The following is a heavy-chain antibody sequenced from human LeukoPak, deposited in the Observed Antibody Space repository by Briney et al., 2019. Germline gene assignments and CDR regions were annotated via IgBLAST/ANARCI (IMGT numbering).Heavy chain of an antibody. D-gene: IGHD7-27*01. CDR3: ARPPTGEEIFFGY. CDR1: CYSFTNYW. Sequence: GASLKISCAGSCYSFTNYWIGWVRQMAGKGLELMGIIYPGDSETRYSPSFQGQVTISADKSISTAYLQWSSLKASDTAMYYCARPPTGEEIFFGYWGQGTLVTVSS. CDR2: IYPGDSET. J-gene: IGHJ4*02. V-gene: IGHV5-51*01.